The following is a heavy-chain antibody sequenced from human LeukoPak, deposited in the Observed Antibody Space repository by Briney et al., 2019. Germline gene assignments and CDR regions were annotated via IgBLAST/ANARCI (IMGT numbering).Heavy chain of an antibody. CDR3: ARAKSLAARPRYYYSMDA. J-gene: IGHJ6*03. CDR1: GYTFTSYD. D-gene: IGHD6-6*01. V-gene: IGHV1-8*03. Sequence: ASVKVSCKASGYTFTSYDINWVRQATGQGREWRGWMNPNRGHTGYAQKFQGRVTITRDTSISPAYMELRSLRSEDTAVYYCARAKSLAARPRYYYSMDAWGKGTTVTVSS. CDR2: MNPNRGHT.